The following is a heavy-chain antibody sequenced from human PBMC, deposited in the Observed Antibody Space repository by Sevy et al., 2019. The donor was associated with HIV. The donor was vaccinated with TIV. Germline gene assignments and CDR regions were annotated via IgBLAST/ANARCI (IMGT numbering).Heavy chain of an antibody. CDR1: GFTFSGYG. D-gene: IGHD5-18*01. Sequence: GGSLRLSCAASGFTFSGYGMHWVRQAPGKGLEWVAVIWYDGSNKYYADSVKGRFTISRDNSKNTLYLQRNSLRAEDTAVYYCARDSLDTAMVTTHREAPFDYWAQGTLVTVSS. J-gene: IGHJ4*02. V-gene: IGHV3-33*01. CDR2: IWYDGSNK. CDR3: ARDSLDTAMVTTHREAPFDY.